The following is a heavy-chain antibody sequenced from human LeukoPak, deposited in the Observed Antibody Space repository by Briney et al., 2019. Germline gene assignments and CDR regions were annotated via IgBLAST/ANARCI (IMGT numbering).Heavy chain of an antibody. CDR3: AAQYCSSTSCYQYYYYYMDV. Sequence: AAVKVSCKASGGTFSSYAISWVRQAPGQGREWMGGIIPIFGTANYEQKLQGRVTITTDASTSTAYMELSSLRSEDTAVYYCAAQYCSSTSCYQYYYYYMDVWGKGTTVTVSS. V-gene: IGHV1-69*05. J-gene: IGHJ6*03. CDR2: IIPIFGTA. CDR1: GGTFSSYA. D-gene: IGHD2-2*01.